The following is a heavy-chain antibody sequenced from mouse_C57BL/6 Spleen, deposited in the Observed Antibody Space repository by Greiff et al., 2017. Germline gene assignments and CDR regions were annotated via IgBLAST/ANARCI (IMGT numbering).Heavy chain of an antibody. J-gene: IGHJ3*01. CDR2: LDPANGNT. CDR1: GFNIKNTY. V-gene: IGHV14-3*01. D-gene: IGHD2-4*01. Sequence: VHVKQSVAELVRPGASVKLSCTASGFNIKNTYMHWVKQRPEQGLEWIGRLDPANGNTKSAPKFQGKAPITADTSSNTAYLQLSSMTAEDAAIYYCARYDYDGGFAYWGQGTLVTVSA. CDR3: ARYDYDGGFAY.